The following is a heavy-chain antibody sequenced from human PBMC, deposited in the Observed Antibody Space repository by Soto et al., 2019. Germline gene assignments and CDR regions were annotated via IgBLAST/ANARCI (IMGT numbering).Heavy chain of an antibody. Sequence: PSETLSLTCTVSGGSISSYYWSWIRQPPGKGLEWIGYIYYSGSTNYNPSLKSRVTISVDTSKNQFSLKLSSVTAADTAVYYCARRYGGNFDYWGKGTLVTVS. CDR1: GGSISSYY. CDR2: IYYSGST. V-gene: IGHV4-59*01. CDR3: ARRYGGNFDY. J-gene: IGHJ4*02. D-gene: IGHD1-26*01.